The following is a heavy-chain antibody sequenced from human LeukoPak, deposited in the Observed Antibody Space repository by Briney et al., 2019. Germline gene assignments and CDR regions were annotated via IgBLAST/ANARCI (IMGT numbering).Heavy chain of an antibody. V-gene: IGHV3-7*01. Sequence: GGSLRLSCAASGFTFSTYWMSWVRQAPGKGLEWVANIKQDGSDKYYVDSVKGRFTISRDNAKNSLFLQMNSLRAEDTAVYYCARVRCSSNSCFPDYWGQGTLVTVS. J-gene: IGHJ4*02. CDR1: GFTFSTYW. CDR2: IKQDGSDK. CDR3: ARVRCSSNSCFPDY. D-gene: IGHD2-2*01.